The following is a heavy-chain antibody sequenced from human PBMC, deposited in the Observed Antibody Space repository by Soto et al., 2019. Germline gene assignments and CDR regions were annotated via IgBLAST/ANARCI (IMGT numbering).Heavy chain of an antibody. V-gene: IGHV4-59*01. CDR2: IYYSGST. CDR3: ARADYYDSSGYYN. Sequence: PSETLSLTCTVSGGSISSYYWSWIRHPPGKGLEWIGYIYYSGSTNYNPSLKSRVTISVDTSKNQFSLKLSSVTAADTAVYYCARADYYDSSGYYNWGQGTLVTVSS. D-gene: IGHD3-22*01. CDR1: GGSISSYY. J-gene: IGHJ4*02.